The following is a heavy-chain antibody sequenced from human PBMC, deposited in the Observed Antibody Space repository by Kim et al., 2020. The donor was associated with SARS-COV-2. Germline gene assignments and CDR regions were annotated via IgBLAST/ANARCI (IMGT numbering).Heavy chain of an antibody. Sequence: GGSLRLSCAASGFTFSSYAMSWVRQAPGKGLEWVSAISGSGGSTYYADSVKGRFTISRDNSKNTLYLQMNSLRAEDTAVYYCAKDGERFGELLPNWFDPWGQGTLVTVSS. CDR2: ISGSGGST. CDR1: GFTFSSYA. D-gene: IGHD3-10*01. V-gene: IGHV3-23*01. CDR3: AKDGERFGELLPNWFDP. J-gene: IGHJ5*02.